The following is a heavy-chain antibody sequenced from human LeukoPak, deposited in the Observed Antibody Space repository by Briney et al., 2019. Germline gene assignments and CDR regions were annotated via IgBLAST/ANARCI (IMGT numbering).Heavy chain of an antibody. CDR2: IYYSGST. J-gene: IGHJ4*02. D-gene: IGHD3-9*01. CDR3: AMTDILTGYYIDY. Sequence: SETLSLTCTVSGGSISSNYWSWIRQPPGKGLEWIGYIYYSGSTNYNPSLKSRVTISVDTSKNQFSLKLSSVTAADTAVYYCAMTDILTGYYIDYWGQGTLVTVSS. V-gene: IGHV4-59*01. CDR1: GGSISSNY.